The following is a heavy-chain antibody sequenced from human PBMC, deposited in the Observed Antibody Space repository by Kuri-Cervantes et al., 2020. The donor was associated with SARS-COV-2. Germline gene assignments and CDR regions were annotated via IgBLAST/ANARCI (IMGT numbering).Heavy chain of an antibody. CDR1: AFTFSSYA. D-gene: IGHD6-6*01. J-gene: IGHJ4*02. CDR3: ARSSIAASPGIDY. CDR2: ISSSSSYI. V-gene: IGHV3-21*01. Sequence: GGSLRLSCAASAFTFSSYAMNWVRQAPGKGLEWVSSISSSSSYIYYADSVKGRFTISRDNAKNSLYLQMNSLRAEGTAVYYCARSSIAASPGIDYWGQGTLVTVSS.